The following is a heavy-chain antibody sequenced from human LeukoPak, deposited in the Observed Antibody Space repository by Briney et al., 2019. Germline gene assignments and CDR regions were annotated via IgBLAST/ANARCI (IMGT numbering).Heavy chain of an antibody. CDR2: ISGSGGST. Sequence: GGSLRLXXXXXXFXFSSYAMSWVRQAPGKGREWVSAISGSGGSTYYADSVKGRFTISRDNSKNTLYLQMNSLRAEDTAVYYCAKGAVAGNQKPGGYWGQGTLVTVSS. V-gene: IGHV3-23*01. J-gene: IGHJ4*02. D-gene: IGHD6-19*01. CDR1: XFXFSSYA. CDR3: AKGAVAGNQKPGGY.